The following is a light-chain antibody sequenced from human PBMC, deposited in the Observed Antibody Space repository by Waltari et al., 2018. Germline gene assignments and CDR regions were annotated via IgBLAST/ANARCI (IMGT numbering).Light chain of an antibody. J-gene: IGKJ2*01. Sequence: DIQMIQSPSTLSASVGDRVTMTCRASQSVSRWLAWYQQKPGRAPKLLIYTASTLESGVPSRFSGSGSDTQFTLTISSLQPDDSATYYCQQYNRYFSFGQGTKVEIK. CDR2: TAS. CDR1: QSVSRW. CDR3: QQYNRYFS. V-gene: IGKV1-5*03.